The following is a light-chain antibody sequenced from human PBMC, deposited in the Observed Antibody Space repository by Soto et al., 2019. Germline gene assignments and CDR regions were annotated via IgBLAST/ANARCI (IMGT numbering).Light chain of an antibody. V-gene: IGKV1-5*01. Sequence: DIQMTQSPSTLSASVGDRVTITCRAGQSVRIWLAWYQQKPGRAPKFLIYDASSLESGVPSRFSGSGSGTEFTLTISNLQPDDFATYYCQQYDNYPLTFGGGTKVEI. J-gene: IGKJ4*01. CDR2: DAS. CDR1: QSVRIW. CDR3: QQYDNYPLT.